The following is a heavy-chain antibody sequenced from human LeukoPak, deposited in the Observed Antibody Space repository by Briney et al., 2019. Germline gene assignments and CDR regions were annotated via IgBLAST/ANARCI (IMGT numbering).Heavy chain of an antibody. CDR2: IYVTGNYI. D-gene: IGHD3-16*02. CDR1: GFTFNRFS. Sequence: GGSLRLSCATSGFTFNRFSFRWVRQAPGKGLEWVASIYVTGNYINYADSVKGRVTISRDNAKNSVYLQMNSLRAEDTAVYYCAREFNIIGNFDYWGQGALVTVSS. V-gene: IGHV3-21*06. J-gene: IGHJ4*02. CDR3: AREFNIIGNFDY.